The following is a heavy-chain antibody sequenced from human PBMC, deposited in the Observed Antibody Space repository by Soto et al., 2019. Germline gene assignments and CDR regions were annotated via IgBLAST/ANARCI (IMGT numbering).Heavy chain of an antibody. J-gene: IGHJ4*02. CDR1: GGTFSSDA. CDR3: ARGRDGYNSYYFAY. V-gene: IGHV1-69*01. Sequence: QVQLVQSGSEVRKPGSSVKVSCKASGGTFSSDAFSWVRQAPGQGLEWMGGIIPTSGTANYAQKFQGRATITADESTSTAYMELSSLRSEDTAVYYCARGRDGYNSYYFAYWGQGTLVTVSS. CDR2: IIPTSGTA. D-gene: IGHD5-12*01.